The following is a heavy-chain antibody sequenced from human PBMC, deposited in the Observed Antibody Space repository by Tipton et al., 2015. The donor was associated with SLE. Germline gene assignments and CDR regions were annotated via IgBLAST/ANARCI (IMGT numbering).Heavy chain of an antibody. CDR3: ARDRSSVSD. CDR2: AYHSGST. J-gene: IGHJ4*02. CDR1: GYFISSGYY. D-gene: IGHD5/OR15-5a*01. V-gene: IGHV4-38-2*02. Sequence: TLSPTCAVSGYFISSGYYCGWIRQPPGKGLEWIGIAYHSGSTYYNPSLGSRGTISIDTSKNQFSLKLTSVTAADTAVYFCARDRSSVSDWGQGTQVIVSP.